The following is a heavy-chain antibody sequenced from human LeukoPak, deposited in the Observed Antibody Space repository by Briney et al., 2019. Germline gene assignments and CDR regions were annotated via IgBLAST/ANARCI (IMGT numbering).Heavy chain of an antibody. CDR1: GFTFSSAW. CDR3: ASLNVYYYGSGTDY. V-gene: IGHV3-7*01. Sequence: PGGSLRLSCAASGFTFSSAWMSWVRQAPGKGLEWVANVNQDGSGKYYVDSVKGRFTISRDNAQNSLYLQMNSLRAEDTAVYYCASLNVYYYGSGTDYWGQGTLVTVSS. J-gene: IGHJ4*02. D-gene: IGHD3-10*01. CDR2: VNQDGSGK.